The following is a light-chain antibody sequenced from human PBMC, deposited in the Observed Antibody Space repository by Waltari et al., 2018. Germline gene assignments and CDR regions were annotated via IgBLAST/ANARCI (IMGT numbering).Light chain of an antibody. V-gene: IGKV1-39*01. CDR2: AAS. Sequence: DIQMTQSPSSLSASVGDRVTITCRASQRISSYLNWYQQKPGKAPKLLIYAASSLQSGVPSRFSGSGSGTDFTLTISSLQPEDVATYYCQQSYSTPPTFGQGTKLEIK. CDR3: QQSYSTPPT. CDR1: QRISSY. J-gene: IGKJ2*01.